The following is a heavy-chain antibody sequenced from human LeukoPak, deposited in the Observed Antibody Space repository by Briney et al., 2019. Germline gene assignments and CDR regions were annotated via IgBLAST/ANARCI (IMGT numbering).Heavy chain of an antibody. CDR2: INPNSGGT. CDR3: ARSGNYYDSSGYWRYFDL. Sequence: ASVKVSCKASGYTFTDYYIHWVRQAPGQGLEWMGWINPNSGGTGSAQKFQGRVTVTWDTSIRTAYMELSSLTSDDTAVYYCARSGNYYDSSGYWRYFDLWGRGTLVTVSS. V-gene: IGHV1-2*02. CDR1: GYTFTDYY. D-gene: IGHD3-22*01. J-gene: IGHJ2*01.